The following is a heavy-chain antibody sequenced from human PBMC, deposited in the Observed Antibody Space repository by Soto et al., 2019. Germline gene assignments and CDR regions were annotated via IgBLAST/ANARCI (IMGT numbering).Heavy chain of an antibody. Sequence: PGESLKISCKGSGYTFTNYWIGWVRQMPGKGLEWMGIIYPGDSDTRYSPSFQGQVTISADKSISTAYLQWSSLKASDTAMYYCARHPSAYSGSWYWFDPRGQGTLVTVSS. CDR3: ARHPSAYSGSWYWFDP. J-gene: IGHJ5*02. D-gene: IGHD6-13*01. V-gene: IGHV5-51*01. CDR2: IYPGDSDT. CDR1: GYTFTNYW.